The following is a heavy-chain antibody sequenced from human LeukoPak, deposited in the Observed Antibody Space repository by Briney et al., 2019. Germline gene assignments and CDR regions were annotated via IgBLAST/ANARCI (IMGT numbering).Heavy chain of an antibody. D-gene: IGHD6-13*01. J-gene: IGHJ4*02. CDR1: GFTFEDYA. Sequence: QPGRSLRLSCAASGFTFEDYAMHWVRQAPGWGLDWVAGISWNSGSIVYADSVKGRFTISRDNAKKSLYLQMNSLRAEDTAVYYCARRGSNTWLFDYWGQGTLVTVSS. CDR3: ARRGSNTWLFDY. V-gene: IGHV3-9*01. CDR2: ISWNSGSI.